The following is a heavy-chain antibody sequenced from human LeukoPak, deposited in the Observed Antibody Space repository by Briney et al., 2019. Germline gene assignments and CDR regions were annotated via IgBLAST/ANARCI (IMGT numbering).Heavy chain of an antibody. CDR2: IYTGVYT. CDR1: GGSISNYY. J-gene: IGHJ4*02. CDR3: ARTGPTVGPTPPPFDN. D-gene: IGHD4-23*01. V-gene: IGHV4-4*07. Sequence: SETLSLTCTVSGGSISNYYWSWIRQPAGKGLDWIGRIYTGVYTDYNPTLKSRVAMSLDTPKTQFSLKLISVTAADTAVYYCARTGPTVGPTPPPFDNWGQGTLVTVSS.